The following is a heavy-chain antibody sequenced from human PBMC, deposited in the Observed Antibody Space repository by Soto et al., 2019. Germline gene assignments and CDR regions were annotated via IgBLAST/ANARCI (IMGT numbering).Heavy chain of an antibody. V-gene: IGHV1-46*01. CDR1: GYTFTSYY. CDR3: ARVPYYYGSGILFDY. J-gene: IGHJ4*02. CDR2: INPSGGST. D-gene: IGHD3-10*01. Sequence: ASVKVSCKASGYTFTSYYMHWVRQAPGQGLEWMGIINPSGGSTSYAQKFQGRVTMTRDTSTSTVYMELSSLRSEDTAVYYCARVPYYYGSGILFDYWGQGTLVTVSS.